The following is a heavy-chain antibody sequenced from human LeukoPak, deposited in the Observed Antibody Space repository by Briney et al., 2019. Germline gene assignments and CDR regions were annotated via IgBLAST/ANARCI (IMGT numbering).Heavy chain of an antibody. D-gene: IGHD3-3*01. V-gene: IGHV4-59*01. Sequence: PSETLSLTYTASRVSISTYYWHWIRQPPGKGLEWIGFVFYTGDTNHNPSLNGRVSISVDTSNNQFSLRLTSVTPADTAIYYCARGGSLVEWSFDYWGQGHLVTVSS. CDR1: RVSISTYY. CDR2: VFYTGDT. CDR3: ARGGSLVEWSFDY. J-gene: IGHJ4*02.